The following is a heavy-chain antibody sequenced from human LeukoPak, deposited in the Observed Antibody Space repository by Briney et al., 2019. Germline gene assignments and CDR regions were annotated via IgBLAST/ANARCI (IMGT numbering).Heavy chain of an antibody. CDR2: TYYRSKWYD. D-gene: IGHD3-16*01. Sequence: SQTLSLTCVISGDSVSSNSAAWNWIRQSPSSGLEWLGRTYYRSKWYDDYAVSVKSRISVNPDTSKNQFSLQLNSVTPEDTAVYYCAREVGVGGFDPWGQGTLVTVSS. V-gene: IGHV6-1*01. CDR3: AREVGVGGFDP. J-gene: IGHJ5*02. CDR1: GDSVSSNSAA.